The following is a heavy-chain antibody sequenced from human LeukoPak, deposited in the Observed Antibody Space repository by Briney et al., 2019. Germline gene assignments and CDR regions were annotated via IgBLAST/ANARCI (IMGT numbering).Heavy chain of an antibody. V-gene: IGHV1-2*06. D-gene: IGHD4-17*01. CDR3: ARIDYDYGDSYYFDY. Sequence: ASVKVSCKASGGTFSSYAISWVRQAPGQGLEWMGRINPNSGGTNYAQKFQGRVTMTRDTSISTAYMELSRLRSDDTAVYYCARIDYDYGDSYYFDYWGQGTLVTVSS. J-gene: IGHJ4*02. CDR2: INPNSGGT. CDR1: GGTFSSYA.